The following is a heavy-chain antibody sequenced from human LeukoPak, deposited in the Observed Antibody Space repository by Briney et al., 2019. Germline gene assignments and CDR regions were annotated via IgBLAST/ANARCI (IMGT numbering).Heavy chain of an antibody. D-gene: IGHD6-13*01. V-gene: IGHV4-59*01. CDR3: ARVSLGPFSWFDP. J-gene: IGHJ3*01. CDR2: IYYSGST. Sequence: TSETLSLTCTVSGGSISSYYWSWIRQPPGKGLEWIGYIYYSGSTNYNPSLKSRVTISVDTSKNQFSLKLSSVTAADTAVYYCARVSLGPFSWFDPWGQGTMVTVSS. CDR1: GGSISSYY.